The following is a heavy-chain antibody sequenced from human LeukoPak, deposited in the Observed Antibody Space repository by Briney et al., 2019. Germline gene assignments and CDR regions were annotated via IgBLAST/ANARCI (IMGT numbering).Heavy chain of an antibody. CDR1: GFTFSSYG. CDR2: IRYDGSNK. Sequence: GGSLRLSCAASGFTFSSYGMHWVRQAPGKGLEWVAFIRYDGSNKYYADSVKGRFTISRDNSKNTLYLQMNSLRAEDTAVYYCAKEYYDFWSGHNWFDPWGQGTLVTVSS. V-gene: IGHV3-30*02. CDR3: AKEYYDFWSGHNWFDP. J-gene: IGHJ5*02. D-gene: IGHD3-3*01.